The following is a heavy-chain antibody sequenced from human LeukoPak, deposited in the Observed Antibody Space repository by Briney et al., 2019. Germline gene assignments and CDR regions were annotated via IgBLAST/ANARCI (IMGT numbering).Heavy chain of an antibody. CDR3: ARDRSGGWYPETDY. CDR2: ISSSGSTI. Sequence: GGSLRLSCAASGFTFSDYYTSWIRQAPGKGLEWVSYISSSGSTIYYADSVKGRFTISRDNAKNSLYLQMNSLRAEDTAVYYCARDRSGGWYPETDYWGQGTLVTVSS. V-gene: IGHV3-11*01. J-gene: IGHJ4*02. CDR1: GFTFSDYY. D-gene: IGHD6-19*01.